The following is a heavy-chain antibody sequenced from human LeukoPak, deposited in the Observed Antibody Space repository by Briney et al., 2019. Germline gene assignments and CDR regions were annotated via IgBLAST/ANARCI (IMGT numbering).Heavy chain of an antibody. J-gene: IGHJ6*02. Sequence: SETLSLTCTVSGGSISNYYWSWIRQPAGKGLEWIGRFYYSGSTNYNPSLKSRVTISVDTSKNQFSLKLSSVTAADTAVYYCARLRAGYYYYGMDVWGQGTTVTVSS. CDR2: FYYSGST. D-gene: IGHD6-19*01. CDR3: ARLRAGYYYYGMDV. CDR1: GGSISNYY. V-gene: IGHV4-59*08.